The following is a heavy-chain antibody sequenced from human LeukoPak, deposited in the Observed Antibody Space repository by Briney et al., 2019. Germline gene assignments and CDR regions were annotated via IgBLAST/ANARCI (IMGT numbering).Heavy chain of an antibody. Sequence: PSETLSLTCAVYGGSFSGYYWSWIRQPPGKGLEWIGEINHSGSTNYNPSLKSRVTISVDMSKSQLSLKLSSVTAADTAVYYCARGPASYYYYYMDVWGKGTTVTISS. J-gene: IGHJ6*03. CDR1: GGSFSGYY. V-gene: IGHV4-34*01. D-gene: IGHD2-2*01. CDR2: INHSGST. CDR3: ARGPASYYYYYMDV.